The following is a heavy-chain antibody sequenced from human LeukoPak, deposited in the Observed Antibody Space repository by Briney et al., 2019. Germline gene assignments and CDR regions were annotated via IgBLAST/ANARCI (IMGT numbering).Heavy chain of an antibody. J-gene: IGHJ4*02. CDR1: GGSVSSSNYY. Sequence: PSETLSLTCIVSGGSVSSSNYYWGWIRQPPGKGLEWIGSVYYSGSTYYNPSLKSRVTISDDTSKNQFSLKLSSATAADTAVYYCARHKGQHTVDYWGQGTLVTVSS. CDR3: ARHKGQHTVDY. CDR2: VYYSGST. D-gene: IGHD2-2*01. V-gene: IGHV4-39*01.